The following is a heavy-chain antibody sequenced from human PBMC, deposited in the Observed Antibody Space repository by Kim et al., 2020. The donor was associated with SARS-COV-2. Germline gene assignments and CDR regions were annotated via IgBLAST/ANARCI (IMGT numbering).Heavy chain of an antibody. CDR3: ARAITVMAEGWFDP. Sequence: YPDSVRGRFTIARDNSKNPLYLQMNSLRAEDAAVDYGARAITVMAEGWFDPWGQGTLVTVSS. D-gene: IGHD5-18*01. J-gene: IGHJ5*02. V-gene: IGHV3-33*01.